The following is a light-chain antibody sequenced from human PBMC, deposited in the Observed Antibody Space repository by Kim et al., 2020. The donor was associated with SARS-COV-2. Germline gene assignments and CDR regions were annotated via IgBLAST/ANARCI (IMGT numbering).Light chain of an antibody. CDR2: DVS. CDR1: TSDVGGYNY. Sequence: SVTISCTETTSDVGGYNYVSWYQQHPGKAPNLMIYDVSKRPSGVPDRFSGSKSGNTASLTISGLQAEDEADYYCCSYAGSYTYYVFGTGTKVTVL. V-gene: IGLV2-11*01. CDR3: CSYAGSYTYYV. J-gene: IGLJ1*01.